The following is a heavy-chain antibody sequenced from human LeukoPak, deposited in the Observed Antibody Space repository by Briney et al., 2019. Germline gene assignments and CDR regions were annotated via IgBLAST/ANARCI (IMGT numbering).Heavy chain of an antibody. V-gene: IGHV1-69*02. D-gene: IGHD2-2*01. CDR2: IIPILGIA. CDR3: ARGYCSSTSCYLGYAFDI. J-gene: IGHJ3*02. CDR1: GGTFSSYT. Sequence: SVKVSCKASGGTFSSYTISWVRQAPGQGLERVGRIIPILGIANYAQKFQGRVTITADKSTSTAYMELSSLRSEDTAVYYCARGYCSSTSCYLGYAFDIWGQGTMVTVSS.